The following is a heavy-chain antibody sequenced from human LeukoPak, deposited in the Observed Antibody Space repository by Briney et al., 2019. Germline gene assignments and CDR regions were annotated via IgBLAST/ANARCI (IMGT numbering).Heavy chain of an antibody. CDR3: ARDSYGDANFDS. J-gene: IGHJ4*02. Sequence: GGSLRPSCAASGFTVSSNYMSWVRQAPGKGLEWVSVIYSGGSTYYADSVKGRFTISRDISKNAVYLQMNSLRAEDTAVYYCARDSYGDANFDSWGQGTLVTVSS. CDR1: GFTVSSNY. CDR2: IYSGGST. V-gene: IGHV3-66*01. D-gene: IGHD4-17*01.